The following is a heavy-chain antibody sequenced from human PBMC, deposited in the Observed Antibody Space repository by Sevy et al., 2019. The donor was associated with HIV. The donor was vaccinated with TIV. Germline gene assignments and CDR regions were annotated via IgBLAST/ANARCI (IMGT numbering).Heavy chain of an antibody. V-gene: IGHV4-30-4*01. CDR3: ARDEADNWSDP. CDR2: IYYSGST. CDR1: GGSISSGDYY. Sequence: SETLSLTCTVSGGSISSGDYYWSWIRQPPGKGLEWIGYIYYSGSTYYNPSLKSRVTISVDTSKNQFSLKLSSVTAADTAVYYCARDEADNWSDPWGQGTLVTVSS. J-gene: IGHJ5*02.